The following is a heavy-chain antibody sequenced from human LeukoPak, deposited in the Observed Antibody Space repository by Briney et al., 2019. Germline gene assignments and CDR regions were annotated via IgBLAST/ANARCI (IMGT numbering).Heavy chain of an antibody. Sequence: ASVKVSCKASGYTFTSYAISWVRQATGQGLEWMGWMTPNDVKTGYSQKFQGRVTLTGDTSVNTAYMELTGLTSEETGVYYCARDDVLTPFDPWGQGTLVTVSS. V-gene: IGHV1-8*01. D-gene: IGHD3-9*01. CDR1: GYTFTSYA. J-gene: IGHJ5*02. CDR3: ARDDVLTPFDP. CDR2: MTPNDVKT.